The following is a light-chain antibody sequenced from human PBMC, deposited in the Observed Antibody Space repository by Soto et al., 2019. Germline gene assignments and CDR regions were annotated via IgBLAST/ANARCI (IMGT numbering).Light chain of an antibody. J-gene: IGKJ1*01. CDR1: QSISSS. Sequence: DIQMTQSPSTLSGSVGDRVTITRRASQSISSSLGWYQQKPGKAPKLLIYKASTLKSGVPSRVSGRGSGAEFPSHISSLQADEFATYYCQHYNSYSEAFGQGTKVDIK. V-gene: IGKV1-5*03. CDR2: KAS. CDR3: QHYNSYSEA.